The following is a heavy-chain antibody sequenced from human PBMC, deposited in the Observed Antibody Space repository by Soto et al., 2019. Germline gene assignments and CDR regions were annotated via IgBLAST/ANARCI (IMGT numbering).Heavy chain of an antibody. V-gene: IGHV6-1*01. CDR2: TYYRSRWYN. J-gene: IGHJ6*03. Sequence: SQTLSLTCAISGDSVSSNSGAWSWIRQSPSRGLEWLGRTYYRSRWYNDYAVSVRSRITVNADTSKNQFSLQLTSVTPEDTAIYYCAGTTSHHWLYMDVWGRGTTVTVSS. D-gene: IGHD1-1*01. CDR1: GDSVSSNSGA. CDR3: AGTTSHHWLYMDV.